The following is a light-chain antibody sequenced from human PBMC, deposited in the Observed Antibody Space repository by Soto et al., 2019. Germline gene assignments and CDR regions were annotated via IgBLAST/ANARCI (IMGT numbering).Light chain of an antibody. V-gene: IGLV2-14*03. CDR2: DVG. CDR1: SSDVGGYNS. CDR3: SSFTSSMTHV. Sequence: HSVRTQPASVSGSPGESITISCTGTSSDVGGYNSVAWYQHHPGKAPKLILYDVGHRPSGVSYRFSGSNSGNTASLTISGLQAADEADYFCSSFTSSMTHVFGSETKLTVL. J-gene: IGLJ1*01.